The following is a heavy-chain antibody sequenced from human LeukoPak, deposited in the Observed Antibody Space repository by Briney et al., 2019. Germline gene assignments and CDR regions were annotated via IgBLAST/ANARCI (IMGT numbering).Heavy chain of an antibody. CDR2: INPNSGGT. CDR3: ASTNRRKNYYYYMDV. Sequence: ASVKVSCKASGYTFTGYYMHWVRQAPGQGLEWMGWINPNSGGTNYAQKFKGRVTMTRDTSISTAYMELSRLRSDDTAVYYCASTNRRKNYYYYMDVWGKGTTVTVSS. CDR1: GYTFTGYY. V-gene: IGHV1-2*02. J-gene: IGHJ6*03.